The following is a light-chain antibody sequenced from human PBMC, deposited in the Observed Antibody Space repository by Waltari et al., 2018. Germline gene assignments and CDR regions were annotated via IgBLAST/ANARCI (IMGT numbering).Light chain of an antibody. CDR2: TNN. V-gene: IGLV1-44*01. CDR3: AAWDDSLSGVV. CDR1: SSNIGRNT. J-gene: IGLJ2*01. Sequence: QSVLTQPPSASGTPGQRVTIACSGSSSNIGRNTVNWYQQLPGTAPKLLIYTNNHRPSGVPGRFSGSKSGTSASLAISGLRSEDEADYYCAAWDDSLSGVVFGGGTKLTVL.